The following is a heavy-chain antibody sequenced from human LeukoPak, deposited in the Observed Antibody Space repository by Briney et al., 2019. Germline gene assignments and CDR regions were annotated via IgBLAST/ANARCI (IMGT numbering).Heavy chain of an antibody. Sequence: SVKVSCKASGGTFSSYAISWVRQAPGQGLEWMGRIIPILGIANYAQKFQDRVTITADKSTSTAYMELSSLRSEDTAVYYCARSNIVATQLGYRSSWYLDYWGQGTLVTVSS. CDR1: GGTFSSYA. CDR2: IIPILGIA. D-gene: IGHD6-13*01. CDR3: ARSNIVATQLGYRSSWYLDY. J-gene: IGHJ4*02. V-gene: IGHV1-69*04.